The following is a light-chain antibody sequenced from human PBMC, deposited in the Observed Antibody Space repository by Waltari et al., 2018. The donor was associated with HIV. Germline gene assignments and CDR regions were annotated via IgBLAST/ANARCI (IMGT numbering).Light chain of an antibody. Sequence: SALTQPASVSGSPGPSITISCPGPASAVTTFNFFSWYQQSPGRAPRLSIFEVYFRPSGVSDRFSGSKSGDTASLTISALRAEDEGDYFCSSYSTRGFVLFGGGTKVTVL. CDR1: ASAVTTFNF. J-gene: IGLJ3*02. V-gene: IGLV2-14*01. CDR2: EVY. CDR3: SSYSTRGFVL.